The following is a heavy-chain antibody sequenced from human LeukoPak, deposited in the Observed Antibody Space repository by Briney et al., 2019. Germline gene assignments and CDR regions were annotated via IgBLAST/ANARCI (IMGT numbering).Heavy chain of an antibody. CDR3: ASGIQWTGNNY. CDR2: MYLSGET. CDR1: GVSISISSDY. Sequence: SETLSLTCTVSGVSISISSDYWGWIRQPAGKGLEWIGRMYLSGETNYNPSLNSRVTMSLDTSKNHFSLKLTSATAADTAAYYCASGIQWTGNNYWGQGILVTVSS. D-gene: IGHD3/OR15-3a*01. V-gene: IGHV4-39*07. J-gene: IGHJ4*02.